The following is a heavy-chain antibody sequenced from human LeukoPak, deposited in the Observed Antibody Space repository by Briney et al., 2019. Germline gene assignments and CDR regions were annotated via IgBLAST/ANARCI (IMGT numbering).Heavy chain of an antibody. CDR2: IYHSGST. CDR3: ARVVQSTDSSGFYLPEYFQH. Sequence: SETLSLTCTVSGGSISSSSYYWGWIRQPPGKGLEWIAIIYHSGSTYYNPSLKSRVTISVDTSKNQFSLKLRSVTAADTAVYYCARVVQSTDSSGFYLPEYFQHWGQGTLVTVSS. D-gene: IGHD3-22*01. J-gene: IGHJ1*01. CDR1: GGSISSSSYY. V-gene: IGHV4-39*07.